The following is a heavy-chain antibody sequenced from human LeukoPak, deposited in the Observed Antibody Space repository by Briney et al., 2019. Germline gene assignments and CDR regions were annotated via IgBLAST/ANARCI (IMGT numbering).Heavy chain of an antibody. CDR2: INHSGST. D-gene: IGHD2-2*01. J-gene: IGHJ4*02. V-gene: IGHV4-34*01. CDR1: GGSFSGYY. CDR3: ARGAIVVVPAATWGFDY. Sequence: PSETLSLTCAVYGGSFSGYYWSWIRQPPGKGLEWIGEINHSGSTNYNPSLKSRVTISVDTSKNQFSPKLSSVTAADTAVYYCARGAIVVVPAATWGFDYWGQGTLVTVSS.